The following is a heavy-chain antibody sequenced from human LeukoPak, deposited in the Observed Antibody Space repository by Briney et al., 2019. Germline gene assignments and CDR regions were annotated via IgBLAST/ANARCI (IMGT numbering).Heavy chain of an antibody. CDR2: VSGNGGST. V-gene: IGHV3-23*01. J-gene: IGHJ4*02. D-gene: IGHD2-2*01. Sequence: GGSLRLSCAASGFTFSYYAMSWVRQAPGKGLEWVSSVSGNGGSTYYADPVKGRFTISRDNSKNTLYLQMNSLRAEDTAMYYCASTHLGYCSSASCQNDYWGQGTLVTVSS. CDR1: GFTFSYYA. CDR3: ASTHLGYCSSASCQNDY.